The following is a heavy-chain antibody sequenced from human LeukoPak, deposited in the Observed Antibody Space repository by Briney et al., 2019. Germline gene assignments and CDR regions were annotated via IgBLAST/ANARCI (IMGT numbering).Heavy chain of an antibody. CDR3: ARRIGEQLLGDYYYYMDV. V-gene: IGHV3-30*02. D-gene: IGHD2-2*01. CDR1: GFTFSSYG. Sequence: PGGSLRLSCAASGFTFSSYGMHWVRQAPGKGLEWVAFIRYDGSNKYYADSVKGRFTISRDNSKNTLYLQMDSLRAEDTAVYYCARRIGEQLLGDYYYYMDVWGKGTTVTISS. J-gene: IGHJ6*03. CDR2: IRYDGSNK.